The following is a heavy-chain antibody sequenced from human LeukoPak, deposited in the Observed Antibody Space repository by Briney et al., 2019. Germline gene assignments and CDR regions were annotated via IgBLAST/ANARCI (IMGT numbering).Heavy chain of an antibody. CDR3: AREDSSGYYLRDY. V-gene: IGHV1-69*05. J-gene: IGHJ4*02. Sequence: GASVKVSCKASGGTFSSYAISWVRQAPGQGLEWMGGIIPIFGTANYAQEFQGRVTITTDESTSTAYMELSSLRSEDTAVYYCAREDSSGYYLRDYWGQGTLVTVSS. D-gene: IGHD3-22*01. CDR2: IIPIFGTA. CDR1: GGTFSSYA.